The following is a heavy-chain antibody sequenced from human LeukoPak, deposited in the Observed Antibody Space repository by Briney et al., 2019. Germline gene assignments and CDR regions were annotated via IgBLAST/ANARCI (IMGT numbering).Heavy chain of an antibody. V-gene: IGHV3-7*01. Sequence: GASLRLSCAASGFTFSSYWMNWVRQAPGKGLEWVAKIKQDGSETYYVDSVKGRFSISRDNAKNSLYLQMNSLRAEDTATYYCASPSYSGGWYYLDYWGQGTLVTVSS. CDR3: ASPSYSGGWYYLDY. D-gene: IGHD6-13*01. CDR1: GFTFSSYW. J-gene: IGHJ4*02. CDR2: IKQDGSET.